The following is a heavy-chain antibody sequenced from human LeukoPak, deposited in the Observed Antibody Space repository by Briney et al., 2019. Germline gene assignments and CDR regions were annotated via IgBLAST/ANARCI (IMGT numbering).Heavy chain of an antibody. CDR3: ARALGPAGYRWWFDP. Sequence: ASVKVSCTAAGYTVTSYGISWVRHAPRQGLEWMGWISAYNGNTNYAQKLQGRVTMTTDTSTSTAYMEMSSLRYEDTAVYYCARALGPAGYRWWFDPWGQGTLVTVSS. D-gene: IGHD2-2*01. J-gene: IGHJ5*02. V-gene: IGHV1-18*01. CDR1: GYTVTSYG. CDR2: ISAYNGNT.